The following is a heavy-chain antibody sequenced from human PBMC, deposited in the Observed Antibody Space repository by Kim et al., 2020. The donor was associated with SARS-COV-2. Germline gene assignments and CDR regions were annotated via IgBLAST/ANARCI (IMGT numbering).Heavy chain of an antibody. J-gene: IGHJ4*02. CDR2: ISYSGST. CDR1: GASVTNYY. Sequence: SETLSLTCTVSGASVTNYYWSWIRQPPGKGLEWIGYISYSGSTNYNPSLRSRVTISLDTSKNQFSLKLTSVTAADTAVYYCAEGSRCYAYWGQGTLVTVS. CDR3: AEGSRCYAY. V-gene: IGHV4-59*02. D-gene: IGHD3-16*01.